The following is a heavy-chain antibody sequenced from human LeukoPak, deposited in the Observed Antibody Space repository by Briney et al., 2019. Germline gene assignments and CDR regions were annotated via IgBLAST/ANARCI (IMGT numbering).Heavy chain of an antibody. D-gene: IGHD4-17*01. CDR2: ISFDGRNK. Sequence: GRSLRLSCAASGFTFGSYGMHWVRQAPGKGLEWVAVISFDGRNKYFGDSVKGRFSISRDNSKNTLSLQMNSLRPEDTAVSYCVKDGHSVTIFDYWGRGTLVTVSS. V-gene: IGHV3-30*18. CDR1: GFTFGSYG. J-gene: IGHJ4*02. CDR3: VKDGHSVTIFDY.